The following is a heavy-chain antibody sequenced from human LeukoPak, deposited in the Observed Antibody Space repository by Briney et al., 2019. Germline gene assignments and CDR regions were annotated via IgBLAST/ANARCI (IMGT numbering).Heavy chain of an antibody. CDR1: GHTFASYG. CDR2: INAYNGNI. V-gene: IGHV1-18*01. J-gene: IGHJ6*04. D-gene: IGHD5-24*01. Sequence: ASVKVSCKASGHTFASYGISWVRQAPGQGLEWMGWINAYNGNINHAQKFQGRVTMTTDTSTSTAYMELRSLRSDDTAVYYCATDARVSSGRDGGMDVWGKGTTVTVSS. CDR3: ATDARVSSGRDGGMDV.